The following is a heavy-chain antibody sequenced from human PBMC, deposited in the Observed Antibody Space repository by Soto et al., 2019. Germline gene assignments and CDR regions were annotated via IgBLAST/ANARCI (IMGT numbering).Heavy chain of an antibody. V-gene: IGHV1-18*04. D-gene: IGHD3-22*01. CDR3: ATAGNYDSSGRDF. Sequence: QVQLVQSGAEVKKPGASVKVSCKAFGFIFNNYAISWVRQAPGQGLEWMGWISAKSGNTNYAQKLQGRVTMTTDTSTSTAYRERRSLRSDVTAVYYCATAGNYDSSGRDFWGQGTMVTVSA. J-gene: IGHJ4*02. CDR1: GFIFNNYA. CDR2: ISAKSGNT.